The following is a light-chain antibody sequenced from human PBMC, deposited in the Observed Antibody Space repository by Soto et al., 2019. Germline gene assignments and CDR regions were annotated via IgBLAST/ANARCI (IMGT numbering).Light chain of an antibody. CDR2: CAS. CDR3: QQYGSSTMYT. CDR1: QSVSSSY. Sequence: ESVLTQSPGTLSLSPEERATLSCRASQSVSSSYFAWYQQKPGQAPRLLIYCASARATAISDRFSGSGSGTDFTLSISRLEPEDCAVYYCQQYGSSTMYTFGQGTKLEIK. J-gene: IGKJ2*01. V-gene: IGKV3-20*01.